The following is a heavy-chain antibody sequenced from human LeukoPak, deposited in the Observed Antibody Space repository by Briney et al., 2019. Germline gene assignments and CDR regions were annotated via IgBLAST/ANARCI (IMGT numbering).Heavy chain of an antibody. J-gene: IGHJ3*02. Sequence: SEALSLTCTVSGGSISSSSYYWGWIRQPPGKGLEWIGSIYYSGSTYYNPSLKGRVTISVDTSKNQFSLKLSSVTAADTAVYYCARIRSGYSRKDAFDIWGQGTMVTVSS. CDR1: GGSISSSSYY. CDR3: ARIRSGYSRKDAFDI. V-gene: IGHV4-39*01. CDR2: IYYSGST. D-gene: IGHD5-18*01.